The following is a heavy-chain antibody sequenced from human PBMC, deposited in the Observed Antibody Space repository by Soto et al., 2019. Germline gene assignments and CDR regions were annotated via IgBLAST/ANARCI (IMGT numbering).Heavy chain of an antibody. CDR3: ARSGLPDPVVVVGHTPFDH. D-gene: IGHD2-15*01. CDR1: GYTFTNYD. Sequence: QVQLVQSGAEVKKPGASVKVSCKASGYTFTNYDINWVRQAPGQGLEWMGWISAYNGDTNYAQKLHGRVTMTTDTSTSTAYMELRSLRSDDTAVYYCARSGLPDPVVVVGHTPFDHWGQGNLVTVSS. J-gene: IGHJ5*02. CDR2: ISAYNGDT. V-gene: IGHV1-18*01.